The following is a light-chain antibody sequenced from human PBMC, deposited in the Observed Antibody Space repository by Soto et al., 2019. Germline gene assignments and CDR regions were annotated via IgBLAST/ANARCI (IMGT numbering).Light chain of an antibody. CDR3: QQYYSYPRQ. CDR2: AAS. J-gene: IGKJ1*01. CDR1: QGISSY. Sequence: AIRMIQTPSSFSASTGDRVTITCRAGQGISSYLAWYQQKPGKAPKLLIYAASTLQSGVPSRFSGSGSGTDFTLTISCLQSEDFATYYCQQYYSYPRQFGQGTKVDIK. V-gene: IGKV1-8*01.